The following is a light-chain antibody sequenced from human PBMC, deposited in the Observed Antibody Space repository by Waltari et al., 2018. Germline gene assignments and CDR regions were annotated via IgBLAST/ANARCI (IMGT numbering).Light chain of an antibody. Sequence: SYELTQSPSVSVSPGQTASITCSGDKLRDKFVCWYQKKPGQSPLLVIYQDSKRPSGIPARFTGSNSGNTATLTISGTQAMDEADYYCQAWDSSTAHYVFGSGTKVTVL. J-gene: IGLJ1*01. V-gene: IGLV3-1*01. CDR3: QAWDSSTAHYV. CDR2: QDS. CDR1: KLRDKF.